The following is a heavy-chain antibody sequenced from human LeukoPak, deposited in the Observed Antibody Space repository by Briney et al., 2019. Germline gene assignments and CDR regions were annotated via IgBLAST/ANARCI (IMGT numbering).Heavy chain of an antibody. D-gene: IGHD3-22*01. V-gene: IGHV4-31*03. Sequence: SETLSLTCTASGGSISSGGYYWSWIRQHPGKGLEWIGYIYYSGSTYYNPSLKSRVTISVDTSKNQFSLKLSSVTAADTAVYYCARVGQHYYDSSGYYSPPSRGFDYWGQGTLVTVSS. CDR3: ARVGQHYYDSSGYYSPPSRGFDY. CDR1: GGSISSGGYY. J-gene: IGHJ4*02. CDR2: IYYSGST.